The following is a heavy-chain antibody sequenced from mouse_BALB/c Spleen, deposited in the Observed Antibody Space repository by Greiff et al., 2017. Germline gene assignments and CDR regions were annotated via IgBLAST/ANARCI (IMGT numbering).Heavy chain of an antibody. CDR2: IDPANGNT. CDR1: GFNIKDTY. J-gene: IGHJ4*01. D-gene: IGHD2-2*01. CDR3: ASYGYDDMDY. V-gene: IGHV14-3*02. Sequence: VHVKQSGAELVKPGASVKLSCTASGFNIKDTYMHWVKQRPEQGLEWIGRIDPANGNTKYDPKFQGKATITADTSSNTAYLQLSSLTSEDTAVYYCASYGYDDMDYWGQGTSVTVSS.